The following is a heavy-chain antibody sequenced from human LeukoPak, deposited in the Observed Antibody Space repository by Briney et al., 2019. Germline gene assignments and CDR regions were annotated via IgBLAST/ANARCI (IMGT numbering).Heavy chain of an antibody. V-gene: IGHV4-4*07. CDR2: IYTSGIT. CDR1: GGSITGYY. CDR3: ARDCSGGSCYPAAFDI. Sequence: SETLSLTCTVSGGSITGYYWSWIRQPAGKGLEWIGRIYTSGITDYNPSLKSRVTMSVDKSKNQFSLKLSSVTAADTAVYYCARDCSGGSCYPAAFDIWGQGTMVTVSS. D-gene: IGHD2-15*01. J-gene: IGHJ3*02.